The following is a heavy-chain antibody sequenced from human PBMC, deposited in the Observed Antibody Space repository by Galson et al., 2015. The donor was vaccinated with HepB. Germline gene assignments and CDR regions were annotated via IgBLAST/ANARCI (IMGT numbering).Heavy chain of an antibody. Sequence: SLRLSCAASGFTFSNFWMHWVRQAPGKGLVWVSRINNDGSSTAYADSVRGRFTISRDNARNTLYLQMDSLRPEDTAVYYCATETAAIVATGTGRLWGQGTLVSVSS. D-gene: IGHD1-1*01. CDR2: INNDGSST. CDR1: GFTFSNFW. CDR3: ATETAAIVATGTGRL. V-gene: IGHV3-74*01. J-gene: IGHJ4*02.